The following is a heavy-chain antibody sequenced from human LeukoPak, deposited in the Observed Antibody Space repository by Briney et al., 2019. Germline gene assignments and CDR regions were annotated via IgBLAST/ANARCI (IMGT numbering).Heavy chain of an antibody. Sequence: SETLSLTCTVSGGSISSSSSYWGWIRQPPGMGLEYIGSIYYSGGTYYNPSLKSRVSISVDTSKNQFSLKLSSVTAADTAVHYCARHYYFDYLFQWFDPWGQGTLVTVSS. CDR1: GGSISSSSSY. D-gene: IGHD3-9*01. J-gene: IGHJ5*02. CDR3: ARHYYFDYLFQWFDP. CDR2: IYYSGGT. V-gene: IGHV4-39*01.